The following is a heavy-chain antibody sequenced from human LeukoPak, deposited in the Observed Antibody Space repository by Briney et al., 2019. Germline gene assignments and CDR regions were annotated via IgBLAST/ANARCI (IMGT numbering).Heavy chain of an antibody. V-gene: IGHV3-23*01. Sequence: GGSLRLSCAASGFTFSSYAMSWVRQAPGKGLEWVSAISGSGGSTYYPDSVKGRFTISRDNSKNTLYLQMNSLRAEDTAVYYCAKGYNWNPAAGIDYWGQGTLVTVSS. CDR1: GFTFSSYA. D-gene: IGHD1-20*01. CDR2: ISGSGGST. CDR3: AKGYNWNPAAGIDY. J-gene: IGHJ4*02.